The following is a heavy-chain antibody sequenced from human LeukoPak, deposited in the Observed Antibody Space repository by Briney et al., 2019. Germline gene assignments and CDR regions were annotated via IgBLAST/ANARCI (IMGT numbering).Heavy chain of an antibody. V-gene: IGHV3-23*01. CDR3: AGKSPTTTRQHAFDI. D-gene: IGHD1/OR15-1a*01. J-gene: IGHJ3*02. CDR1: GFTFNIYP. CDR2: ISGGGETT. Sequence: GGSLRLSCVASGFTFNIYPMSWVRQAPGKGLEWVSAISGGGETTLYADSVEGRFTISRDNSRNTLFLQMSSLRAEDTAVYFCAGKSPTTTRQHAFDIWGRGTKVTVSS.